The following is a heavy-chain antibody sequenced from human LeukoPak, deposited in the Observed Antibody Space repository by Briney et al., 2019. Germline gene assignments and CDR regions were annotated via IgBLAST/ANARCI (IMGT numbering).Heavy chain of an antibody. D-gene: IGHD1-26*01. CDR2: IYYSGST. CDR1: GGSISSYY. Sequence: ASETLSLTCTVSGGSISSYYWSWIRQPPGKGLEWIGYIYYSGSTNYNPSLKSRVTISVDTSKNQFSLKLSSVTAADTAVYYCAREHNSGSHFDYWGQGTLVTVSS. J-gene: IGHJ4*02. V-gene: IGHV4-59*01. CDR3: AREHNSGSHFDY.